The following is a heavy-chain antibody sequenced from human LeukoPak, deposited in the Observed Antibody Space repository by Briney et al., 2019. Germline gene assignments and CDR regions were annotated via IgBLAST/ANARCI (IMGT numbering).Heavy chain of an antibody. J-gene: IGHJ4*02. CDR2: INSDGSST. Sequence: PGGSLRLSCAASGFTFNTSWKHWVRQAPGKGLVWVSRINSDGSSTSFADSVKGRFTISRDNAKNTLYLQMNSLRAEDTAVYYCARALGSASDYWGQGTLVTVSS. V-gene: IGHV3-74*01. CDR3: ARALGSASDY. CDR1: GFTFNTSW. D-gene: IGHD1-26*01.